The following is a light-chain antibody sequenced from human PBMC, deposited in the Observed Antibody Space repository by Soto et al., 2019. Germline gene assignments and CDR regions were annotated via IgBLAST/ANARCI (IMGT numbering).Light chain of an antibody. J-gene: IGKJ2*01. CDR3: QQYSRWPYT. Sequence: EIVMTQSPATLSVSPGERATLSCRASQSISHNLAWYQQRPGQAPRLLISGASTRAASISDRISGSGSETDFTLTISSVQSEDSAVYYCQQYSRWPYTFGQGTKLEIK. CDR2: GAS. V-gene: IGKV3-15*01. CDR1: QSISHN.